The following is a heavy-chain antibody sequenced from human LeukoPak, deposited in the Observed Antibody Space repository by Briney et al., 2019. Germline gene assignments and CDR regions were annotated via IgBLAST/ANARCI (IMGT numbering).Heavy chain of an antibody. J-gene: IGHJ4*02. CDR3: ARGGEWDALDY. V-gene: IGHV3-30-3*01. D-gene: IGHD3-16*01. Sequence: TGGSLRLSCAASGFTFSRYEMYWVRQAPGKGLEWVAVISYDGSHKYYADSVKGRFTISRDNSKNMLYVQLNSLRPEDTAVYYCARGGEWDALDYWGQGTLVTVSS. CDR2: ISYDGSHK. CDR1: GFTFSRYE.